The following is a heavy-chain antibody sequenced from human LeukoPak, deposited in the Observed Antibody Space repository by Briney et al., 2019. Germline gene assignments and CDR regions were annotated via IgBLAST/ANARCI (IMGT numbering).Heavy chain of an antibody. CDR3: ARGSYDSNAHLDY. J-gene: IGHJ4*02. Sequence: PGGSLRLSCAASGFTFSSYAMHWVRQAPGKGLEWVAVISYDGSNKYYADSVKGRFTISRDNSKNTLYLQMNSLRAEDTAVYYCARGSYDSNAHLDYWGQGTLVTVSS. CDR2: ISYDGSNK. V-gene: IGHV3-30*04. CDR1: GFTFSSYA. D-gene: IGHD3-22*01.